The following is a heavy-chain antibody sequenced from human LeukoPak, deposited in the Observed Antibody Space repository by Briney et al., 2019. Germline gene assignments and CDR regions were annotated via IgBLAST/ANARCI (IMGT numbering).Heavy chain of an antibody. J-gene: IGHJ4*02. Sequence: ASVKVSCKVSGYTFTDYYLHWVRQAPGQGLECMGWINPNSGATQYTEKFQGRVTMTRDTSTSTAYMELSRLTSDDTAMYYCARQPEYSSGWYPLDYWGQGTLVTVSS. CDR1: GYTFTDYY. D-gene: IGHD6-19*01. CDR2: INPNSGAT. V-gene: IGHV1-2*02. CDR3: ARQPEYSSGWYPLDY.